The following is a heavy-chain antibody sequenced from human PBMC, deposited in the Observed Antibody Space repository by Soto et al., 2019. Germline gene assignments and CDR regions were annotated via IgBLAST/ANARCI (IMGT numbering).Heavy chain of an antibody. CDR3: VRGESYGSSSDWYDP. J-gene: IGHJ5*02. D-gene: IGHD6-6*01. CDR2: INHSGST. Sequence: PSETLSLTCAVYGGSFSGYYWSWIRQPPGKGLEWIGEINHSGSTNYNPSLKSRVTISVDTSKNQFSLKLSSVTAADTAVYYCVRGESYGSSSDWYDPWSRGTLVTVSS. CDR1: GGSFSGYY. V-gene: IGHV4-34*01.